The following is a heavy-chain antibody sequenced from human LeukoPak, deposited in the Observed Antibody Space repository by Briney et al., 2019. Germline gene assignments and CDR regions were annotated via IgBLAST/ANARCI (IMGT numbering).Heavy chain of an antibody. CDR3: TTRTGWYSY. V-gene: IGHV3-15*01. CDR1: GFTFTKAW. CDR2: IKSKTDGETT. Sequence: GGSLRLSCAASGFTFTKAWMAWVRQAPGKGLEWVGRIKSKTDGETTDYAAPVKDRFTISSDDSKNTLYLQMNSLRTEDTAVYYCTTRTGWYSYWGQGTLVTVSS. D-gene: IGHD6-19*01. J-gene: IGHJ4*02.